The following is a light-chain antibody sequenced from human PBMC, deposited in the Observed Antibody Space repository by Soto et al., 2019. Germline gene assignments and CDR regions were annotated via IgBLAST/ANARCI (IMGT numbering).Light chain of an antibody. CDR2: EVN. J-gene: IGLJ2*01. Sequence: QSALTQPPSASGSPGQTVTISCSGTTSDIGGYDYVSWYQRHPGKAPKLMIFEVNNRPSGVPDRFSGSKSGNTASLTVSGLQVEDEDEYYCSSYAASNRLLFGGGTKLTVL. CDR3: SSYAASNRLL. CDR1: TSDIGGYDY. V-gene: IGLV2-8*01.